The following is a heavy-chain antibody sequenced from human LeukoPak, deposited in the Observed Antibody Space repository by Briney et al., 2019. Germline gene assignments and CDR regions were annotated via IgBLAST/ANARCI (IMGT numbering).Heavy chain of an antibody. V-gene: IGHV3-48*03. CDR2: IRSSASTI. J-gene: IGHJ6*02. D-gene: IGHD1-26*01. Sequence: GGSLRLSCTASGLTFSSYEMNWVRQAPGKGLEWLSYIRSSASTIYYADSVKGRFTISRDNAKNSLYLQMNSLRAEDTAIYYCAREGASGSYHYVMDVWGQGTTVTVSS. CDR1: GLTFSSYE. CDR3: AREGASGSYHYVMDV.